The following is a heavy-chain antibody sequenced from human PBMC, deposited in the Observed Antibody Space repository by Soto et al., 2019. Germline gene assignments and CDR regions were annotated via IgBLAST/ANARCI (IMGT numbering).Heavy chain of an antibody. D-gene: IGHD4-17*01. Sequence: GGSLRLSCAASGFTFSSYAMSWVRLAPGKGLEWVSTVNTGGSSTFYADSVKGRFTISRDNSKNTLFLQMNSLRAEDTAIYYCTKVVYGGNSAPNSGIDVWGQGTTVTVSS. J-gene: IGHJ6*02. CDR3: TKVVYGGNSAPNSGIDV. V-gene: IGHV3-23*01. CDR1: GFTFSSYA. CDR2: VNTGGSST.